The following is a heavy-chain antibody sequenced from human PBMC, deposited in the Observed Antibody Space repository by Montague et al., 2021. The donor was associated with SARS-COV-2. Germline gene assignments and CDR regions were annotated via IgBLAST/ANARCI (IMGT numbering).Heavy chain of an antibody. CDR2: IYYCGAV. J-gene: IGHJ3*02. Sequence: SETLSLTCTVSGGSITGYYWSWLRRSPGKGLEWIAYIYYCGAVNYNPSLVSRVTISTDTSKNQLSLKVNSVTAADTAFYYCVRDHPYGGPRGSYDIWGQGTVVTVSS. D-gene: IGHD4-23*01. V-gene: IGHV4-59*12. CDR3: VRDHPYGGPRGSYDI. CDR1: GGSITGYY.